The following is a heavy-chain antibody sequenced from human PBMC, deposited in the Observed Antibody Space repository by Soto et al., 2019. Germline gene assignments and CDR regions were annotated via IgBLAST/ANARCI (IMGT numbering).Heavy chain of an antibody. J-gene: IGHJ4*02. CDR3: ARVDPIETLVDY. CDR2: IYYSGST. V-gene: IGHV4-30-4*01. Sequence: PSETLSLTCAVSGGSISSGDYYWSWIRQPPGKGLEWIGYIYYSGSTYYNPSLKSRVTISVDTSKNQFSLKLSSVTAADTAVYYCARVDPIETLVDYWGQGTLVTVSS. CDR1: GGSISSGDYY.